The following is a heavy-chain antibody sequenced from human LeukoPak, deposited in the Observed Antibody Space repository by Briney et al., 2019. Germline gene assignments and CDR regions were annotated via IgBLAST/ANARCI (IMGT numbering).Heavy chain of an antibody. Sequence: ASVEVSCKASGYTFTSYGISRVRQAPGQGLEWMGWISAYNGNTNYAQKLQGRVTMTTDTSTSTAYMELRSLRSDDTAVYYCARDPQPYSNSWEFDYWGQGTLVTVSS. V-gene: IGHV1-18*01. CDR3: ARDPQPYSNSWEFDY. J-gene: IGHJ4*02. D-gene: IGHD6-13*01. CDR1: GYTFTSYG. CDR2: ISAYNGNT.